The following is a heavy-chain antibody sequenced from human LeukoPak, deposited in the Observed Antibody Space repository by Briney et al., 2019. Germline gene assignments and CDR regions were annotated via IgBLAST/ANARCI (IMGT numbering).Heavy chain of an antibody. CDR1: GFTFSSYG. Sequence: PGGTLRLSCAASGFTFSSYGMSWVRQTPGKGLEWVSALDHNGDFTYYVDSVKGRFTISRDNSKNTLYLQMNSLRAEDTAVYYCAKGGVFRGAYYYYMDVWGKGTTVTVSS. V-gene: IGHV3-23*01. J-gene: IGHJ6*03. D-gene: IGHD3-10*01. CDR3: AKGGVFRGAYYYYMDV. CDR2: LDHNGDFT.